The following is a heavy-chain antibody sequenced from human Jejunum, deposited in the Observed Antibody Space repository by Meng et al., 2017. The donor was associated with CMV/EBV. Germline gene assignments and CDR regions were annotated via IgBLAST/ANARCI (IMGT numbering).Heavy chain of an antibody. J-gene: IGHJ6*02. V-gene: IGHV3-23*01. Sequence: LKISCAASGFTLSSYAMTWVRRAPGKGLEWVSGITGSGGSTYYADSVKGRFTISRDNSKNTLYLQMNSLRAEDTAVYYCANVGRDVWGQGTTVTVSS. D-gene: IGHD3-10*01. CDR3: ANVGRDV. CDR1: GFTLSSYA. CDR2: ITGSGGST.